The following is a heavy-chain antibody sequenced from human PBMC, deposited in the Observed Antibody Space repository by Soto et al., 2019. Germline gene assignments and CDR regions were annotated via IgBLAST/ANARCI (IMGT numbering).Heavy chain of an antibody. V-gene: IGHV3-48*02. D-gene: IGHD1-26*01. J-gene: IGHJ4*02. CDR2: ISSNSVTI. CDR3: AREDILGTRSFDY. CDR1: GFTLSKYS. Sequence: PGGPRRLSGEASGFTLSKYSMNWFRKAPGKGLEWLSYISSNSVTIYYADSVRGRFTIFRDNAKNSLYLQMNSLRDEDTAVYYCAREDILGTRSFDYWGQGALVTVSS.